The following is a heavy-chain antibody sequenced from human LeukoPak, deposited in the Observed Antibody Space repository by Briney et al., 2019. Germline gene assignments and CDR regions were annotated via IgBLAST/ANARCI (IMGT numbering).Heavy chain of an antibody. J-gene: IGHJ6*03. Sequence: GGSLRLSCAAAGFTFSSYDMTWVRQTPGKGLEWVALISSSGGTTYYEDSVKGRCTISRDNSKTTLYLQMNSLTAEDTAEYYCAKRGGTESFYSYYYMDVWGKGTTVTVSS. CDR3: AKRGGTESFYSYYYMDV. D-gene: IGHD2-15*01. CDR2: ISSSGGTT. V-gene: IGHV3-23*01. CDR1: GFTFSSYD.